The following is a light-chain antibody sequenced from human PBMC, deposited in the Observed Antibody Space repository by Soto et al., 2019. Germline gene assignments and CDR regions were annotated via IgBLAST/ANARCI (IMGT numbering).Light chain of an antibody. CDR2: GAS. V-gene: IGKV3-20*01. J-gene: IGKJ2*01. Sequence: EIVLTQSPGTLSLSPGERATLSCRASQSVSSSYLAWYQQKPGQAPRLLIYGASSRATGIPDRFGGSGSGTDFTLTISRLEPEDFAVYYCQQYGSSPRRGTFGQGTKLEIK. CDR3: QQYGSSPRRGT. CDR1: QSVSSSY.